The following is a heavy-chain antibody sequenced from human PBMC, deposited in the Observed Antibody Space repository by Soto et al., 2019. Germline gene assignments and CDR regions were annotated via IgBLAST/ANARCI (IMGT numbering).Heavy chain of an antibody. J-gene: IGHJ6*02. V-gene: IGHV2-26*01. CDR2: IFSNDEK. D-gene: IGHD3-22*01. Sequence: SGPTLVNPTETLTLTCTVSGFSLSNARMGVSWIRQPPGKALEWLAHIFSNDEKSYSTSLKSRLTISKDTSKSQVVLTMTNVDPVDTATYYCARIPDQYYYDSSGYYYYYYYYGMDVWGQGTTVPVSS. CDR1: GFSLSNARMG. CDR3: ARIPDQYYYDSSGYYYYYYYYGMDV.